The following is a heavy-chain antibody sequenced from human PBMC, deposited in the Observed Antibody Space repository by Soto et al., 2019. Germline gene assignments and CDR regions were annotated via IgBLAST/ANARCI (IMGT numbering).Heavy chain of an antibody. CDR1: GYTFSSYY. J-gene: IGHJ6*03. CDR2: INPSGGST. D-gene: IGHD3-10*01. CDR3: ARGAGGYYGSGSYNNYYYMDV. V-gene: IGHV1-46*03. Sequence: PVKVSWKAAGYTFSSYYMHWVRQATRQGLEWMGIINPSGGSTSYAQKFQGRVTMTRDTSTSTVYMELSSLRSEDTAVYYCARGAGGYYGSGSYNNYYYMDVWGKGTTVTVSS.